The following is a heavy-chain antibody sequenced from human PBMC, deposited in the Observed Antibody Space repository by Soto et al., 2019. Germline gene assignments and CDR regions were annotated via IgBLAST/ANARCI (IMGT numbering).Heavy chain of an antibody. Sequence: SETLSLTCTVSGGSISSSSYYWGWIRQPPGKGLEWIGSIYYSGSTYYNPSLKSRVTISVDTSKNQFSLKLSSVTAADTAVYYCARQEAAAPTYYFDYWGQGTLVTAPQ. CDR3: ARQEAAAPTYYFDY. V-gene: IGHV4-39*01. CDR2: IYYSGST. D-gene: IGHD6-13*01. J-gene: IGHJ4*02. CDR1: GGSISSSSYY.